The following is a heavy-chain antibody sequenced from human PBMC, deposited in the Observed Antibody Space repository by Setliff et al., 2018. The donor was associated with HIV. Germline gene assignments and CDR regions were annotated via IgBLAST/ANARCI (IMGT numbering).Heavy chain of an antibody. V-gene: IGHV1-69*10. CDR3: ARGAWYTSGWYSSRYLDV. D-gene: IGHD6-19*01. J-gene: IGHJ6*03. CDR1: GGTFRTYA. CDR2: IIPMLRVA. Sequence: SVKVSCKASGGTFRTYAISWVRQAPGQGLEWMGGIIPMLRVAKYAQNLQDRVTITADKSTGTAYMELSGLRSEDTAVYYCARGAWYTSGWYSSRYLDVWGKGTTVTVSS.